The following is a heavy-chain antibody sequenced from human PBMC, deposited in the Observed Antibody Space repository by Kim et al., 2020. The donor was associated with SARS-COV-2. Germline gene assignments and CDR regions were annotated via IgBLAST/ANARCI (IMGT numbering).Heavy chain of an antibody. J-gene: IGHJ6*03. V-gene: IGHV1-18*01. CDR2: ISAYNGNT. CDR1: GYTFTSYG. Sequence: ASVKVSCKASGYTFTSYGISWVRQAPGQGLEWMGWISAYNGNTNYAQKLQGRVTMTTDTSTSTAYMELRSLRSDDTAVYYCARVDDEGSSSLYYYYMDVWGKGTTVTVSS. CDR3: ARVDDEGSSSLYYYYMDV. D-gene: IGHD6-6*01.